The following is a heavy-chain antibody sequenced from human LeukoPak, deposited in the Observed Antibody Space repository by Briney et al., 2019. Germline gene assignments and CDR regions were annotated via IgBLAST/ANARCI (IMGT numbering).Heavy chain of an antibody. CDR1: GFTFSSYG. Sequence: GGSLRLSCAASGFTFSSYGMHWVRQAPGKGLEWVAVIWYDGSNKYYADSVKGRFTISRDNSKNTLYLQMNSLRAEDTAVYYCAKDREPKTFDYWGQGTLVTVSS. V-gene: IGHV3-30*02. D-gene: IGHD1-14*01. CDR2: IWYDGSNK. J-gene: IGHJ4*02. CDR3: AKDREPKTFDY.